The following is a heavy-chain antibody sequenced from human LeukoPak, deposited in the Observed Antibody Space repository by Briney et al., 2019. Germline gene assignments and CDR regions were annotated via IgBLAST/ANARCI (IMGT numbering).Heavy chain of an antibody. CDR1: GFTFSSYA. J-gene: IGHJ3*02. Sequence: GSLRLSCAASGFTFSSYALSWVRQAPGKGLEWVSGISGSGGSTYYADSVKDRFTISRDNSKNTLYLQMNSLRAEHTALYYSAKGGPSIYQPFDIWGQGTLVTVSS. CDR2: ISGSGGST. CDR3: AKGGPSIYQPFDI. D-gene: IGHD2-2*02. V-gene: IGHV3-23*01.